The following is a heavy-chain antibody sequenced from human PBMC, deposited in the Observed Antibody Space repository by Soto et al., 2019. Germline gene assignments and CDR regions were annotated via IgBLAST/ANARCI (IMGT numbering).Heavy chain of an antibody. CDR2: IYPGDSDT. CDR3: ARQGESYYDILTGSYYGMDV. Sequence: ESLKISCKGSGYSFTSYWIGWVRQMPGKGLEWMGIIYPGDSDTRYSPSFQGQVTISADKSISTAYLQWSSLKASDTAMYYCARQGESYYDILTGSYYGMDVWGQGTTVTVSS. J-gene: IGHJ6*02. CDR1: GYSFTSYW. D-gene: IGHD3-9*01. V-gene: IGHV5-51*01.